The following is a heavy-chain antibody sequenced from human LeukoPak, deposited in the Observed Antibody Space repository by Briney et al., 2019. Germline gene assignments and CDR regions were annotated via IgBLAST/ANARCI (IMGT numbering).Heavy chain of an antibody. CDR1: GGSISSYH. J-gene: IGHJ3*02. CDR2: IYYSGST. CDR3: ARHPTEDSGYEFDAFDI. D-gene: IGHD5-12*01. Sequence: SETLSLTCTVSGGSISSYHWSWIRQPPGKGLEWIGYIYYSGSTNYNPSLKSRVTISVDTSKNQFSLKLSSVTAADTAVYYCARHPTEDSGYEFDAFDIWGQGTMVTVSS. V-gene: IGHV4-59*08.